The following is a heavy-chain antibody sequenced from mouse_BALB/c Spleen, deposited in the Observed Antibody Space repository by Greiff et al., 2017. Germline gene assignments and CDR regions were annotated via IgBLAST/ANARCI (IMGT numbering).Heavy chain of an antibody. CDR1: GYTFTSYW. Sequence: QVQLQQPGAELVRPGASVKLSCKASGYTFTSYWINWVKQRPGQGLEWIGNIYPSDSYTNYNQKFKDKATLTVDKSSSTAYMQLSSPISEDSAVYYCARRDYGYGFAYWGQGTLVTVSA. CDR2: IYPSDSYT. V-gene: IGHV1-69*02. J-gene: IGHJ3*01. CDR3: ARRDYGYGFAY. D-gene: IGHD1-2*01.